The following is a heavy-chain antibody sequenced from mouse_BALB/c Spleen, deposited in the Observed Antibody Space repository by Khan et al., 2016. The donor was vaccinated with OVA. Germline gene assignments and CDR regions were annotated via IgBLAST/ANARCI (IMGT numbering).Heavy chain of an antibody. CDR3: ARPPYFSYTLDH. CDR2: LNTYTGEP. D-gene: IGHD2-10*01. J-gene: IGHJ4*01. CDR1: GYTFTSYG. Sequence: QIQLVQSGPELKKPGETVKLSCKASGYTFTSYGMNWVKQSPGKALKWMGWLNTYTGEPTYADDFKGRFAFSLETSASTAYLQINNLKNEDTATYFCARPPYFSYTLDHWSQGTSVTVTS. V-gene: IGHV9-3-1*01.